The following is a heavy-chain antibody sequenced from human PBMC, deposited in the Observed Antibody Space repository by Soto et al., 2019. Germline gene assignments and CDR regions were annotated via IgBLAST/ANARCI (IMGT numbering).Heavy chain of an antibody. CDR1: GYTFTSYY. J-gene: IGHJ6*02. CDR2: INPSGGST. V-gene: IGHV1-46*01. D-gene: IGHD6-13*01. CDR3: AREYSSSWHAYYYYGMDV. Sequence: ASVKVSCKASGYTFTSYYMHWVRQAPGQGLEWMGIINPSGGSTSYAQKFQGRVTMTRDTSTSTVYMELSSLRSEDTAVYYCAREYSSSWHAYYYYGMDVSGQGTTVTVSS.